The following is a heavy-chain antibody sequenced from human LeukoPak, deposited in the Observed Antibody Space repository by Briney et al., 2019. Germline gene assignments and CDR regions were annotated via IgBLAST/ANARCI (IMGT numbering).Heavy chain of an antibody. Sequence: GGSLRLSCAASGFDLSDNFMSWVRQAPGKGMECISYISSGGRTIYYADSVKGRFTISRDNAKNSLYLQMNSLRAEDTAVYYCAREVVNFDWLLPMGFFDYWGQGTLVAVSS. V-gene: IGHV3-11*04. CDR3: AREVVNFDWLLPMGFFDY. CDR2: ISSGGRTI. J-gene: IGHJ4*02. CDR1: GFDLSDNF. D-gene: IGHD3-9*01.